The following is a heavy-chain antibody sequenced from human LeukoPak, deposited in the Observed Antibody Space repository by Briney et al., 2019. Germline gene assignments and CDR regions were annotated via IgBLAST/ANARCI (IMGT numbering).Heavy chain of an antibody. J-gene: IGHJ4*02. CDR1: GFTFSSYA. CDR2: ISGSGGGT. CDR3: AHISSSWPDY. Sequence: GGSLRLSCAASGFTFSSYAMSWVRQAPEKGLEWVSTISGSGGGTYYADSVKGRFTIYRDDSKNTLYLQMNSLRAEDTAVYYCAHISSSWPDYWGQGTLVTVSS. V-gene: IGHV3-23*01. D-gene: IGHD6-13*01.